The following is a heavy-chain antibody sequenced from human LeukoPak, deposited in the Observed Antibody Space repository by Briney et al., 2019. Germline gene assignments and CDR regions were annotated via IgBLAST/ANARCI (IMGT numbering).Heavy chain of an antibody. CDR1: GGSISSSNW. Sequence: SETPSLTCAVSGGSISSSNWWTWVRQPPGKGLEWIGEIYHSGSTNYNPSLKSRVTISVDKSKNQFSLKLSSVTAADTAVYYCALQYDSSGTFDYWGQGTLVTVSS. CDR3: ALQYDSSGTFDY. J-gene: IGHJ4*02. CDR2: IYHSGST. D-gene: IGHD3-22*01. V-gene: IGHV4-4*02.